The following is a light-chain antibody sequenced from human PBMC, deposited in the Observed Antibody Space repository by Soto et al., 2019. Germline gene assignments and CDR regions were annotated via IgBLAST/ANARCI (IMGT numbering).Light chain of an antibody. V-gene: IGKV3-20*01. CDR1: QSFSSSY. CDR3: QQYGRSPPYT. CDR2: GAS. J-gene: IGKJ2*01. Sequence: DIVLTQSPGTLSLSPGERATLSCRASQSFSSSYLAWYQQKPGQAPRLLIYGASTRATGIPDRFSGSGSGTDFTLTISRLEPEDFAVYYCQQYGRSPPYTFGQGTKLEIK.